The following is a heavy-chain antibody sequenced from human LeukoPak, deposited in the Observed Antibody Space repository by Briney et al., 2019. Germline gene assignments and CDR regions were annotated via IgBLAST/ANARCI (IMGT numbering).Heavy chain of an antibody. CDR3: ARDSGSYYYDSSGYWRFPLSAFDI. J-gene: IGHJ3*02. CDR2: IYYSGST. CDR1: GGSISSYY. Sequence: SETLSLTCTVSGGSISSYYWSWIRQPPGKGLEWIGYIYYSGSTNYNPSLKSRVTISVDTSKNQFSLKLSSVTAADTAVYYCARDSGSYYYDSSGYWRFPLSAFDIWGQGTMVTVSS. D-gene: IGHD3-22*01. V-gene: IGHV4-59*12.